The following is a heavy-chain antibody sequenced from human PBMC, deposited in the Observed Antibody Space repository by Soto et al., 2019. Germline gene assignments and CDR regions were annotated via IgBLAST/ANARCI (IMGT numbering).Heavy chain of an antibody. V-gene: IGHV4-30-2*01. J-gene: IGHJ5*02. D-gene: IGHD3-22*01. Sequence: PSETLSLTCAVSGGFISSGDSSWSWIRQPPGRGLEWIGHIYHGGTTFYNPSLKSRVAISEDRSKNQFSLNLSSVTAADTAVYYCARVGPWVPYYYDSSPYTFENWFDPWGQGTLVTVSS. CDR2: IYHGGTT. CDR3: ARVGPWVPYYYDSSPYTFENWFDP. CDR1: GGFISSGDSS.